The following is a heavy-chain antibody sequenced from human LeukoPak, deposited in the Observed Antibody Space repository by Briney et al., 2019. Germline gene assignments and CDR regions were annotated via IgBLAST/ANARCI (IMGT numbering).Heavy chain of an antibody. V-gene: IGHV1-2*02. CDR3: ARSLGSLKEYWWFDP. Sequence: ASVTVSCTASGYTFNNYYIHWLRQAPGQGLKWMGWINPNSGATNYVQSFKGRVTMTRDTTSSTVYMELSTLRSDDTAVYFCARSLGSLKEYWWFDPWGQGTLVSVSS. J-gene: IGHJ5*02. CDR1: GYTFNNYY. CDR2: INPNSGAT. D-gene: IGHD2/OR15-2a*01.